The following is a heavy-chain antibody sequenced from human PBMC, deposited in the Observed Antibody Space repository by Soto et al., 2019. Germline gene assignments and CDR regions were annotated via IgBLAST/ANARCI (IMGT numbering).Heavy chain of an antibody. CDR2: IYFSGST. CDR1: GVSISNTSYY. Sequence: QLQLQESGPGLVKPSETLSLTCSVSGVSISNTSYYWGWIRQPPGKGLEWVGTIYFSGSTFYNPSLKGSIPISISTAKNQFSLRLSSVTAADTAVYYCARHGSYWGQGTLVTVSS. V-gene: IGHV4-39*01. CDR3: ARHGSY. J-gene: IGHJ4*02.